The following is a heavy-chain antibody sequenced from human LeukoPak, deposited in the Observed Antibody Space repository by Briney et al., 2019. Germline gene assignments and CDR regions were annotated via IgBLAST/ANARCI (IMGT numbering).Heavy chain of an antibody. D-gene: IGHD3-10*01. CDR3: ARDVAGARSY. CDR2: IDTDGRTT. Sequence: PGGPLRLSCAASGYTFSSYWMHWVRQAPGKGLVWVSRIDTDGRTTNYADSVRGRFTIYRDNVQNTLYLQMNSLTAEDTVVYYCARDVAGARSYWGQGALVSVSS. J-gene: IGHJ4*02. CDR1: GYTFSSYW. V-gene: IGHV3-74*01.